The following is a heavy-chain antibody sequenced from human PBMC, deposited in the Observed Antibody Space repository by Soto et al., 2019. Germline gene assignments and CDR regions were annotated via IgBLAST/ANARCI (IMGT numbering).Heavy chain of an antibody. V-gene: IGHV4-59*08. CDR2: IYYSGST. CDR1: GGSISSYY. Sequence: SETLSLTCTVSGGSISSYYWSWIRQPPGKGLEWIGYIYYSGSTNYNPSLKSRVTISVDTSKNQFSLKLSSVTAADTAVYYCARHRDGRYDFWSGYAEFYFDYWGQGTLVTVS. J-gene: IGHJ4*02. CDR3: ARHRDGRYDFWSGYAEFYFDY. D-gene: IGHD3-3*01.